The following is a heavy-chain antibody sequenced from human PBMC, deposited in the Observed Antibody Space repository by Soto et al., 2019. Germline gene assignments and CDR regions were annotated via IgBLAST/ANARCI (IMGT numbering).Heavy chain of an antibody. CDR3: ARVLTGSWNWFDP. Sequence: EVQLVESGGGLVQPGESLRLSCAASGFTFSSYWMHWVRQAPGKGLVWVSRINSDGSRTNYADSMKGRFTVSRDNAKNTQYLQMNSLRADDTAVYYCARVLTGSWNWFDPWGQGSLVTVSS. V-gene: IGHV3-74*01. J-gene: IGHJ5*02. CDR2: INSDGSRT. CDR1: GFTFSSYW. D-gene: IGHD6-13*01.